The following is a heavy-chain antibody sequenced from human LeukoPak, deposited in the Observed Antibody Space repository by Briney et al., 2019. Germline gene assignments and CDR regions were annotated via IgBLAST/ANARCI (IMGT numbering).Heavy chain of an antibody. J-gene: IGHJ6*02. CDR3: ARDSGSYPYYGMDV. V-gene: IGHV4-59*12. CDR2: IYYSGST. CDR1: GGSISRYY. D-gene: IGHD1-26*01. Sequence: SETLSLTCTVSGGSISRYYWSWIRQPPGEGMGWIGYIYYSGSTNYNPSLKSRVTISVDTSRNQFSLKLSSVTAADTAVYYCARDSGSYPYYGMDVWGQGTTVTVSS.